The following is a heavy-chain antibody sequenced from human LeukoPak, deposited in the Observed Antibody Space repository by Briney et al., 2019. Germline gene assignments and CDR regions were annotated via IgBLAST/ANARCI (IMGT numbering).Heavy chain of an antibody. CDR2: AHYSGST. Sequence: SETLSLTCTVSGGSISSSCCSWGWIRQPPGKGLEWIVSAHYSGSTYYNPSLKSRVTISVDTSKNQFSLKLSSVTAADTAVYYCARLTGTYYYYYMDVWGKGTTVTVSS. D-gene: IGHD1-7*01. V-gene: IGHV4-39*07. J-gene: IGHJ6*03. CDR1: GGSISSSCCS. CDR3: ARLTGTYYYYYMDV.